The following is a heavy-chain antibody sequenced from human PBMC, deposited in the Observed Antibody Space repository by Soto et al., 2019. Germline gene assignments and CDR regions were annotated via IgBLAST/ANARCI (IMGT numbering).Heavy chain of an antibody. CDR3: ARDYPYFTVTTSGGMDV. CDR2: IYSSGST. Sequence: SETLSLTCTVSGGSIDNFYWSWIRQPPGKGLEWIGYIYSSGSTNYNPSLKSRVTISVDTSKNQFSLKLSSVTAADTAVYFCARDYPYFTVTTSGGMDVWGQGTTLTVSS. CDR1: GGSIDNFY. J-gene: IGHJ6*02. D-gene: IGHD4-17*01. V-gene: IGHV4-59*01.